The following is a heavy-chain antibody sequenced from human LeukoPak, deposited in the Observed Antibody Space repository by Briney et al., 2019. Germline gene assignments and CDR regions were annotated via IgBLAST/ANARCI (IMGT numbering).Heavy chain of an antibody. CDR1: SGSISSGGYY. CDR3: ARGGGYYYGVDY. Sequence: SETLSLTCTVSSGSISSGGYYWSWIRQHPGKGLEWIGYIYYSGSTYYNPSLKSRVTISVDTSKNQFSLKLSSVTAADTAVYYCARGGGYYYGVDYWGQGTLVTVSS. V-gene: IGHV4-31*03. D-gene: IGHD3-22*01. J-gene: IGHJ4*02. CDR2: IYYSGST.